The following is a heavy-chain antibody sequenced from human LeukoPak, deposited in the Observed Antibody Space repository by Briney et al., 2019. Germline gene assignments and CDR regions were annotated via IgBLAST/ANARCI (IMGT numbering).Heavy chain of an antibody. Sequence: ASVKVSCKVSGYSLIELPLHWVRQAPGKGPEWMGGFDPEDGETIYAQKFQGRVSMTEDTSTDTAYMELSSLRSEDTAVYYCATDRLHYMVRGVLRSLEGFDPWGQGTLVTVSS. CDR1: GYSLIELP. CDR2: FDPEDGET. D-gene: IGHD3-10*01. J-gene: IGHJ5*02. CDR3: ATDRLHYMVRGVLRSLEGFDP. V-gene: IGHV1-24*01.